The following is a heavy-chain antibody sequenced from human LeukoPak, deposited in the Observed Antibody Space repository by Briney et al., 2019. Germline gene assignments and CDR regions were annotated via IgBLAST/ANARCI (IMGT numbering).Heavy chain of an antibody. V-gene: IGHV1-8*03. J-gene: IGHJ6*03. CDR3: ARGRGTGWGVYYYYMDV. CDR1: GYTFTSYG. Sequence: ASVKVSCKASGYTFTSYGISWVRQAPGQGLEWMGWMNPNSGNTGYAQKFQGRVTITRNTSISTAYMELSSLRSEDTAVYYCARGRGTGWGVYYYYMDVWGKGTTVTVSS. CDR2: MNPNSGNT. D-gene: IGHD1-1*01.